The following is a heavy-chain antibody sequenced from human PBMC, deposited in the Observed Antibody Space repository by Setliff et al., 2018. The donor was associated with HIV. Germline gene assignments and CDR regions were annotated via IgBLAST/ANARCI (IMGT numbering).Heavy chain of an antibody. D-gene: IGHD3-22*01. CDR3: ARAYNVYDYRFDSSGYDY. J-gene: IGHJ4*02. V-gene: IGHV3-9*01. CDR1: GFSFSNYW. Sequence: SLRLSCATSGFSFSNYWMDWVRQVPGKGLEWVSGLSWNSDDIDYVDSVKGRFIASTDNAKNSLFLQMNSLKAEDTAVYYCARAYNVYDYRFDSSGYDYWGQGTLVTVSS. CDR2: LSWNSDDI.